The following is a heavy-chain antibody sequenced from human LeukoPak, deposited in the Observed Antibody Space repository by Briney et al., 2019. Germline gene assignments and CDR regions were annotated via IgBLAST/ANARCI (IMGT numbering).Heavy chain of an antibody. J-gene: IGHJ4*02. Sequence: GGSLRLSCTASGFTFSNFWMGWVRQAPGKGLDWVSVISGSAHKIRYADSVKGRFTISRDNSENIVYLQMNNLRAEDTAVYYCAGRVTGYSSGYVYWGQGTLVTVSS. D-gene: IGHD5-18*01. CDR3: AGRVTGYSSGYVY. CDR2: ISGSAHKI. CDR1: GFTFSNFW. V-gene: IGHV3-23*01.